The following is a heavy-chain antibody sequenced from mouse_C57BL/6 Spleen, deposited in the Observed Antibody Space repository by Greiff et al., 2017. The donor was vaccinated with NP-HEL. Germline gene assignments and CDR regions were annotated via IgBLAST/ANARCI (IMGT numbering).Heavy chain of an antibody. J-gene: IGHJ2*01. D-gene: IGHD2-3*01. CDR1: GYSFTDYN. Sequence: EVQLQQSGPELVKPGASVKISCKASGYSFTDYNMNWVKQSHGKSLEWIGVINPNYGTTSYNQKFKGKATLTVDQSSSTAYMQLNSLTSEEYAVYYCARERFYDGYRYYFDYWGQGTTLTVSS. CDR2: INPNYGTT. V-gene: IGHV1-39*01. CDR3: ARERFYDGYRYYFDY.